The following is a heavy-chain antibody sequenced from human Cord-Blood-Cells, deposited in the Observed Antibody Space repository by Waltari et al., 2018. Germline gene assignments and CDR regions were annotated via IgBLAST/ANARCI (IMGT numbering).Heavy chain of an antibody. CDR1: GGSISSYY. J-gene: IGHJ4*02. V-gene: IGHV4-59*01. CDR2: IYYSGST. CDR3: ARAIVVVPAAMENYFDY. Sequence: QVQLQESGPGLVKPSETLSLTCTVSGGSISSYYWSWIRQPPGKGLEWIGYIYYSGSTHYNPSRKSRGTISVDTSKNQFSLKLSSVTAADTAVYYCARAIVVVPAAMENYFDYWGQGTLVTVSS. D-gene: IGHD2-2*01.